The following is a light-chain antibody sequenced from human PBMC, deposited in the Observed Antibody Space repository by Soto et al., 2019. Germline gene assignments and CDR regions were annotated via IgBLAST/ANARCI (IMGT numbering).Light chain of an antibody. J-gene: IGKJ5*01. CDR2: GAS. V-gene: IGKV3-20*01. Sequence: EIVLTQSPGALSLSPGERGTLSCRASQSVSSSYLAWYQQKPGQAPRLLIYGASIRATGIPDRFSGSGSGTDFTLTISSLQPEDSATYYCRQHDSFPITFGQGTRLEIK. CDR1: QSVSSSY. CDR3: RQHDSFPIT.